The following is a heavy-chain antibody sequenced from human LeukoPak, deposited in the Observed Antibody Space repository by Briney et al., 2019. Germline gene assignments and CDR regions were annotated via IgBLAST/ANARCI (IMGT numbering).Heavy chain of an antibody. CDR3: ARDFYPIAVAESYFDY. J-gene: IGHJ4*02. CDR1: GYTFTGYY. Sequence: ASVKVSCKASGYTFTGYYMHWVRQAPGQGLEWMGWINPNSGGTNYAQKFQGWVTITRDTSISTAYMELSRLRSDDTAVYYCARDFYPIAVAESYFDYWGQGTLVTVSS. CDR2: INPNSGGT. D-gene: IGHD6-19*01. V-gene: IGHV1-2*04.